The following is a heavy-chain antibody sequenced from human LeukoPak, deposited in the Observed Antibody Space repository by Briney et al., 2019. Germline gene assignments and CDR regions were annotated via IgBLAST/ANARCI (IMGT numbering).Heavy chain of an antibody. CDR3: AKDSWELLYYFDY. V-gene: IGHV3-30*18. CDR1: GFTFSSYG. Sequence: GRSLRLSYAASGFTFSSYGMHWVRQAPGKGLEWVAVISYDGSNKYYADSVKGRFTISRDNSKNTLYLQMNSLRAEDTAVYYCAKDSWELLYYFDYWGQGTLVTVSS. J-gene: IGHJ4*02. D-gene: IGHD1-26*01. CDR2: ISYDGSNK.